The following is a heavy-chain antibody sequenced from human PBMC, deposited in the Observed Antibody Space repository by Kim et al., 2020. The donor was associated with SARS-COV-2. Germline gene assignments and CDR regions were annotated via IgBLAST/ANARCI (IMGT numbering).Heavy chain of an antibody. V-gene: IGHV4-4*02. J-gene: IGHJ4*02. CDR2: IYHSGST. CDR3: ARDQYYDILTGYYRRFDY. Sequence: SETLSLTCAVSGGSISSSNWWSWVRQPPGKGLEWIGEIYHSGSTNYNPSLKSRVTISVDKSKNQFSLKLSSVTAADTAVYYCARDQYYDILTGYYRRFDYWGQGTLVTVSS. D-gene: IGHD3-9*01. CDR1: GGSISSSNW.